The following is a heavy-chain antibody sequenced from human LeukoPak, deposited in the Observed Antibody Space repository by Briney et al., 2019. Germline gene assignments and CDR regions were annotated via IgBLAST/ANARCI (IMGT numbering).Heavy chain of an antibody. V-gene: IGHV1-2*02. CDR2: INPNSGGT. CDR3: AREAVSGSGGYYMDV. CDR1: GYTFTGYY. Sequence: APVKVSCKASGYTFTGYYMHWVRQAPGQGLEWMGWINPNSGGTNYAQKFQGRVTMTRDTSISTAYMELSRLRSDDTAVYYCAREAVSGSGGYYMDVWGKGTTVTISS. J-gene: IGHJ6*03. D-gene: IGHD5-12*01.